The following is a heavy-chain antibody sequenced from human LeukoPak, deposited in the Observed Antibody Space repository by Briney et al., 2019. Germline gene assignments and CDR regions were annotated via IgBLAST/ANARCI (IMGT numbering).Heavy chain of an antibody. D-gene: IGHD5-12*01. V-gene: IGHV4-39*07. Sequence: PSETLSLTCTVSGGSISSSSYYWGWIRQPPGKGLEWIGSIYYSGSTYYNPSLKSRVTISVDTSKNQFSLKLSSVTAADTAVYYCARGYHSGYDRYFDYWGQGTLVTVSS. J-gene: IGHJ4*02. CDR3: ARGYHSGYDRYFDY. CDR2: IYYSGST. CDR1: GGSISSSSYY.